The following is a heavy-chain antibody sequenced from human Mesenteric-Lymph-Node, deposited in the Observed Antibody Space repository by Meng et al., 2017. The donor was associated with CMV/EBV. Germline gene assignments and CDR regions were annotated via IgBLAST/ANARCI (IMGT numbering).Heavy chain of an antibody. CDR2: IIPIFGTA. CDR3: AAARSGYYPYYYYGMDV. Sequence: SVKVSCKASGGTFSSYAISWVRQAPGQGLEWMGGIIPIFGTANYAQKFQGRVTITTDESTSTAYMELSSLRSEDTAVYYCAAARSGYYPYYYYGMDVWGQGTTVTVSS. V-gene: IGHV1-69*05. D-gene: IGHD3-22*01. J-gene: IGHJ6*02. CDR1: GGTFSSYA.